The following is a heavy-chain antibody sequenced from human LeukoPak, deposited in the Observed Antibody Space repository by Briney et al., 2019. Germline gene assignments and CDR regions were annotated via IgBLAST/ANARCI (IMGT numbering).Heavy chain of an antibody. CDR2: ISSSSSYI. V-gene: IGHV3-21*01. D-gene: IGHD5-24*01. Sequence: GGSLRLSCAASGFTFSSYSMNWVRQAPGKGLEWVSSISSSSSYIYYADSVKGRFTISRDNAKNSLYLQMNSLRAEDTAVYYCVRDGKNGYNDLDSWGQGTLVTVSS. J-gene: IGHJ4*02. CDR3: VRDGKNGYNDLDS. CDR1: GFTFSSYS.